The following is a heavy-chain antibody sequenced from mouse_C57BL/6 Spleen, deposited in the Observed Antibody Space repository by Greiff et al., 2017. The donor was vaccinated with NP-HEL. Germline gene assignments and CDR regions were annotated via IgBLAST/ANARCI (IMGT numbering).Heavy chain of an antibody. CDR2: IYPGSGNT. CDR3: ARLLLRYAMDY. J-gene: IGHJ4*01. CDR1: GYSFTSYY. D-gene: IGHD1-1*01. Sequence: QVQLQQSGPELVKPGASVKISCKASGYSFTSYYIHWVKQRPGQGLEWIGWIYPGSGNTKYNEKFKGKATLTADTSSSTAYMQLSSLTSEDSAVYYCARLLLRYAMDYWGQGTSVTVSS. V-gene: IGHV1-66*01.